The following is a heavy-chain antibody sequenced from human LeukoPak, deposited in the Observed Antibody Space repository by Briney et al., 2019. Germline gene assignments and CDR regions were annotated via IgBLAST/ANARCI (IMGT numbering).Heavy chain of an antibody. CDR1: GGSFSGYY. CDR2: IYYGGST. D-gene: IGHD6-19*01. CDR3: ARHGSDWSFDY. V-gene: IGHV4-59*01. Sequence: PSETLSLTCAVYGGSFSGYYWSWIRQPPGKGLEWIGYIYYGGSTHSNPSLKSRVTISVDTSKNQFSLKVRSVTAADTAVYYCARHGSDWSFDYWGQGVLVTVSS. J-gene: IGHJ4*02.